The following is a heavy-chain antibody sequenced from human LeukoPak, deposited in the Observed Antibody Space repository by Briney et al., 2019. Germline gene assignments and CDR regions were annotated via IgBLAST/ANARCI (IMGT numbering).Heavy chain of an antibody. V-gene: IGHV4-59*08. J-gene: IGHJ4*02. CDR2: IYYSGGT. D-gene: IGHD1-26*01. CDR3: ARHSDGGGSYRRSFDY. Sequence: SETLSPTCTVSGGSISSYYWSWIRQPPGKGLEWIGYIYYSGGTNYNPSLKSRVTISVDTSKNQFSLKLSSVTAADTAVYYCARHSDGGGSYRRSFDYWGQGTLVTVSS. CDR1: GGSISSYY.